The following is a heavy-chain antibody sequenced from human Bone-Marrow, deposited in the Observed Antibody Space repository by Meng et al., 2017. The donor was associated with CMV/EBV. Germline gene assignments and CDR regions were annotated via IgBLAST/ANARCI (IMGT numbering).Heavy chain of an antibody. CDR1: GFSFDNYG. V-gene: IGHV3-73*01. CDR3: TRLYCTNGVCYDFFDY. CDR2: IRSKANSYAT. Sequence: GGSLRLSCAASGFSFDNYGIHWVRQAPGKGLEWVGRIRSKANSYATAYAASVKGRFTISRDDSKNTAYLQMNSLKTEDTAVYYCTRLYCTNGVCYDFFDYWGQGTLVTFSS. D-gene: IGHD2-8*01. J-gene: IGHJ4*02.